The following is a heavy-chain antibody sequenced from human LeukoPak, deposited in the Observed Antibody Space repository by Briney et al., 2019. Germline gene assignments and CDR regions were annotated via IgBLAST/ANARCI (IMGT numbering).Heavy chain of an antibody. J-gene: IGHJ6*03. Sequence: SVEVSCKASGGTFSSYAISWVRQAPGQGLEWMGGIIPIFGTANYAQKFQGRVTITTDESTSTAYMELSSLRSEDTAVYYCARGRIQLWLYYYYYMDVWGKGTTVTVSS. V-gene: IGHV1-69*05. CDR2: IIPIFGTA. D-gene: IGHD5-18*01. CDR3: ARGRIQLWLYYYYYMDV. CDR1: GGTFSSYA.